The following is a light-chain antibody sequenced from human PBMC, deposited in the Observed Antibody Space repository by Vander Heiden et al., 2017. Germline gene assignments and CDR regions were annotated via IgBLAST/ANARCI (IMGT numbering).Light chain of an antibody. V-gene: IGLV3-1*01. CDR2: QDN. J-gene: IGLJ2*01. CDR1: KLGDKY. CDR3: QAWDISTVV. Sequence: SYELTQPPSVSVSPGLTASITCSGDKLGDKYASWYQQKPGQSPVLVIYQDNKRPSGIRERFSGSNSGNTATLTISGTQAMDEADYYCQAWDISTVVFGGGTNLTVL.